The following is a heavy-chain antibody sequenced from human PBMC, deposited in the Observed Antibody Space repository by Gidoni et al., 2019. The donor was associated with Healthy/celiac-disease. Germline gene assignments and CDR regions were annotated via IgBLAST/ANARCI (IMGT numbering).Heavy chain of an antibody. D-gene: IGHD3-3*01. CDR1: GFTFSSYG. CDR3: ARDQYDFWSGYSSDYFDY. V-gene: IGHV3-33*01. CDR2: IWYDGSNK. Sequence: AASGFTFSSYGMHWVRQAPGKGLEWVAVIWYDGSNKYYADSVKGRFTISRDNSKNTLYLQMNSLRAEDTAVYYCARDQYDFWSGYSSDYFDYWGQGTLVTVSS. J-gene: IGHJ4*02.